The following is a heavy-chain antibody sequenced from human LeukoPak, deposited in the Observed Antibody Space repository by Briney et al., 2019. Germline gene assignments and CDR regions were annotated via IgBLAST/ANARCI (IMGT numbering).Heavy chain of an antibody. Sequence: PGGSLRLSCAASGFTFSSYWMSWVRQAPGKGLEWVANIKQDGSEKYYVDSVKGRFTISRDNAKNSLYLQMNSLRAEDTAVYYCARDPVSWDSGWGNYDYWGQGTLVTVSS. CDR1: GFTFSSYW. J-gene: IGHJ4*02. CDR3: ARDPVSWDSGWGNYDY. CDR2: IKQDGSEK. V-gene: IGHV3-7*01. D-gene: IGHD6-19*01.